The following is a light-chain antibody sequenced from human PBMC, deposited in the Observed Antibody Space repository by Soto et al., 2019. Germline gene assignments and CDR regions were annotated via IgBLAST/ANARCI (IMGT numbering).Light chain of an antibody. CDR1: QNIDTN. Sequence: EIVMTQSPATLSVSPGERATLSCRASQNIDTNLAWYQQKAGQAPRLLIHSASTRATGIPARFSGSGSGADFTLTISSLQSEDFAVYYCQVYNNWPPWTFGQGTKVEIK. CDR2: SAS. V-gene: IGKV3D-15*01. CDR3: QVYNNWPPWT. J-gene: IGKJ1*01.